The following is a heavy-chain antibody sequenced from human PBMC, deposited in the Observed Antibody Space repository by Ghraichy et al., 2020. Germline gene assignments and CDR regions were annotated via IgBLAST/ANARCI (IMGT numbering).Heavy chain of an antibody. Sequence: SQTLSLTCSVSGDSINGPSYHWGWIRQPPGKGLEWIASVYYTGNTYYSPSLRSRATIAVDTSKNQFSLKLISVTAADTAVYFCVRLVNGCPADSWGQGTLVTVSS. V-gene: IGHV4-39*01. D-gene: IGHD1-1*01. CDR3: VRLVNGCPADS. CDR2: VYYTGNT. J-gene: IGHJ4*02. CDR1: GDSINGPSYH.